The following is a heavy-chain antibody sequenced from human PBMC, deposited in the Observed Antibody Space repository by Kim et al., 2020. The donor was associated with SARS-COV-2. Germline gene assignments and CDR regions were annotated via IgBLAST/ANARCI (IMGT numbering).Heavy chain of an antibody. CDR3: VRGPTRYYFDY. CDR2: T. Sequence: TNYHSSLESRVTISLDTSNNQFTLKLTSVTPADTAVYFCVRGPTRYYFDYWGQGTLVTVSS. J-gene: IGHJ4*02. V-gene: IGHV4-59*09.